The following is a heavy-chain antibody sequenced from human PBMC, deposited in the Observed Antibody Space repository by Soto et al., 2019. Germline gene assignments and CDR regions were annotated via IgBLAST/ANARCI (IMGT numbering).Heavy chain of an antibody. CDR2: ISYDGSNK. J-gene: IGHJ6*02. V-gene: IGHV3-30-3*01. Sequence: GGSLRLSCAASGFTFSSYAMHWVRQAPGKGLEWVAVISYDGSNKYYADSVKGRFTISRDNAKNSLYLQMNSLRAEDTAVYYCARDSSYYYAMDVWGQGTTVTVSS. CDR3: ARDSSYYYAMDV. CDR1: GFTFSSYA.